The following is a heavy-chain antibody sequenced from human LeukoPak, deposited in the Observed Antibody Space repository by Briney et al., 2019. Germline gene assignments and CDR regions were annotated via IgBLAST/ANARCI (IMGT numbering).Heavy chain of an antibody. CDR2: IRYDGTNK. Sequence: GGFLRLSCAASGFTFSIYGMHWVRQAPGKGLEWVAFIRYDGTNKYYADSVKGRFTISRDNSKNTLYLQMNSLRAEDTAVYYCASRPYYYDSLDYWGQGTLVAVSS. CDR3: ASRPYYYDSLDY. D-gene: IGHD3-22*01. J-gene: IGHJ4*02. V-gene: IGHV3-30*02. CDR1: GFTFSIYG.